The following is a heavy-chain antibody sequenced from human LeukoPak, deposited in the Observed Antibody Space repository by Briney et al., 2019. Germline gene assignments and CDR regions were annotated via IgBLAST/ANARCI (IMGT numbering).Heavy chain of an antibody. D-gene: IGHD1-26*01. CDR2: IWYDGSKK. CDR3: ARAPTSYYYFDY. Sequence: PGGSLRLSCAASGFTFSSYGMHWVRQAPGKGLEWVAVIWYDGSKKYYADAVRGGFTLSRDNSKNTLSLQMNSLRDEDTAVYYCARAPTSYYYFDYWGQGTLVTVSS. V-gene: IGHV3-33*01. J-gene: IGHJ4*02. CDR1: GFTFSSYG.